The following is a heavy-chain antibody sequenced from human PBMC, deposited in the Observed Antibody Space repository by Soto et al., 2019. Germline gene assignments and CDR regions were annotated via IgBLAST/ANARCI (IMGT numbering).Heavy chain of an antibody. CDR1: GGTFSSYA. CDR2: IIPIFGTA. V-gene: IGHV1-69*01. Sequence: QVQLVQSGAEVKKPGSSVKVSCKASGGTFSSYAISWVRQAPGQGLEWMGGIIPIFGTANYAQKFQGRVTITADESTSTADMDLSSLRSEDTAVYYCARDRYCSGGSCLDHSFDYWGQGTLVTVSS. J-gene: IGHJ4*02. CDR3: ARDRYCSGGSCLDHSFDY. D-gene: IGHD2-15*01.